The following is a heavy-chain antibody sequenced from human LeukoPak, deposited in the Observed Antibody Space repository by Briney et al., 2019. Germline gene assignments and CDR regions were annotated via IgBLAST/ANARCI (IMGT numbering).Heavy chain of an antibody. D-gene: IGHD1-1*01. CDR2: ISYDGSNK. CDR1: GFTFSSYG. V-gene: IGHV3-30*18. Sequence: GGSLRLPCAASGFTFSSYGMHWVRQAPGKGLEWVAVISYDGSNKYYADSVKGRFTISRDNSKNTLYLQMNSLRAEDTAVYYCAKDQLDVADYWGQGTLVTVSS. J-gene: IGHJ4*02. CDR3: AKDQLDVADY.